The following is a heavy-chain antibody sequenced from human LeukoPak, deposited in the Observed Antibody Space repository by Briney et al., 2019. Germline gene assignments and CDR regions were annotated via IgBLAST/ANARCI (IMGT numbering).Heavy chain of an antibody. J-gene: IGHJ3*02. CDR2: LYYSGST. CDR1: GGSISSYY. D-gene: IGHD2-21*02. CDR3: AGAYCGGDCYSGRTFDI. V-gene: IGHV4-59*12. Sequence: PSETLSLTCTVSGGSISSYYWSWIRQPPGKGLEWIGYLYYSGSTNYNPSLKSRVTLSVDKSKNQFSLRLNSVTAADTAVYYCAGAYCGGDCYSGRTFDIWGQGTMVTVSS.